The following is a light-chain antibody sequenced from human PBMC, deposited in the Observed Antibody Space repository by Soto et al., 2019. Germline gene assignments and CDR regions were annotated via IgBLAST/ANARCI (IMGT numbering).Light chain of an antibody. J-gene: IGKJ4*01. CDR1: QSVSSTY. Sequence: EIVLTQSPGTLSLSPGERVTHSCRASQSVSSTYLAWYQQRRGQAPRLLIYGAYIRDTGIPDMFSGSGSGTDFTLTISRLEPEDFAVYYCQQYAGSPLAFGGGTKVEIK. CDR3: QQYAGSPLA. CDR2: GAY. V-gene: IGKV3-20*01.